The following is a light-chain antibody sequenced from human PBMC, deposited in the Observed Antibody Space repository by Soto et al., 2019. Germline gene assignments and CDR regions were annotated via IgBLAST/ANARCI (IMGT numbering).Light chain of an antibody. V-gene: IGLV2-23*01. CDR1: SSDVGSYNL. CDR2: EGS. Sequence: QSVLAQPASVSGSPGQSITISCTGTSSDVGSYNLVSWYQQHPGKAPKLMIYEGSKRPSGVSNRFSGSKSGNTASLTISGLQAEDEADYYCCSYEGSSTLGVLGGGTK. CDR3: CSYEGSSTLGV. J-gene: IGLJ3*02.